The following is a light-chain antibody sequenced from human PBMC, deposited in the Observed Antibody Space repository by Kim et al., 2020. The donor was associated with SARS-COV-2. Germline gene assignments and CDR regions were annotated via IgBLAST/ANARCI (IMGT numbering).Light chain of an antibody. V-gene: IGLV3-21*04. Sequence: PGKTARITCGGNNIGSKSVHWYQQKPGQAPVLVIYYDSDRPSGIPERFSGSNSGNTATLTISRVEAGDEADYYCQVWDSSSDHPVVFGGGTKLTVL. CDR1: NIGSKS. CDR3: QVWDSSSDHPVV. J-gene: IGLJ2*01. CDR2: YDS.